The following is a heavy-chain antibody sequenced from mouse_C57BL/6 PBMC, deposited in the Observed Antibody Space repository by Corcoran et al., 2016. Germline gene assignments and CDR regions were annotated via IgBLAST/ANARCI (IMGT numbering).Heavy chain of an antibody. D-gene: IGHD1-1*01. CDR2: INTYSGVP. CDR1: GYTFTTYG. V-gene: IGHV9-3*01. CDR3: ARSGSSLAY. J-gene: IGHJ3*01. Sequence: QIQFVQSGPELKKPGATVKISCKASGYTFTTYGMSWVKQAPGKGLKWMGWINTYSGVPTYADDFKGRFAFSLETSASTAYLQINNLKNEDTATYFCARSGSSLAYWGQGTLVTVSA.